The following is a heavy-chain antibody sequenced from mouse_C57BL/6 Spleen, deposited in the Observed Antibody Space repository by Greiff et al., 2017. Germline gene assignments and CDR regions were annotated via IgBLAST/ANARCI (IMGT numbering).Heavy chain of an antibody. CDR3: ARSPPYYYGSSPYAMDY. Sequence: VQLQQSGPELVKPGASVKISCKASGYSFTGYYMNWVKQSPEKSLEWIGEINPSTGGTTYNQKFKAKATLTVDKSSSTAYMQLKSLTSEDSAVYYCARSPPYYYGSSPYAMDYWGQGTSVTVSS. D-gene: IGHD1-1*01. V-gene: IGHV1-42*01. J-gene: IGHJ4*01. CDR1: GYSFTGYY. CDR2: INPSTGGT.